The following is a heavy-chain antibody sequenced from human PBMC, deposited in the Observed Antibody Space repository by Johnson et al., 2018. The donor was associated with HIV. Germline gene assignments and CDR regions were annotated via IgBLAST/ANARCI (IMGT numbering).Heavy chain of an antibody. CDR1: GFTFSDYG. D-gene: IGHD3-3*01. CDR3: AKGLAAFFAFDI. V-gene: IGHV3-33*06. Sequence: QVQLVESGGGVVQPGRSLRLSCAASGFTFSDYGIHWVRQAPGKGLEWVAVIWYDGSNKYYADSVKGRFTISRDNSKNTLYLQMNSLRAEDTAVYYCAKGLAAFFAFDIWGQGTMVTVSS. J-gene: IGHJ3*02. CDR2: IWYDGSNK.